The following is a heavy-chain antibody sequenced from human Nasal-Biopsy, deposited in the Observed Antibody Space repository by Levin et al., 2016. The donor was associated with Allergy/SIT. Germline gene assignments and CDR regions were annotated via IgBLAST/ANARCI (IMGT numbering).Heavy chain of an antibody. J-gene: IGHJ3*02. CDR2: ISYDGSKK. CDR3: VKDRVLLWFEASRTFDI. Sequence: GESLKISCAASGFTFNNYGIHWVRQAPGKGLEWVAVISYDGSKKYYADSVKGRFTISRDNSKNTLYLHLSSLRAEDTARYYCVKDRVLLWFEASRTFDIWGQGTLVTVSS. V-gene: IGHV3-30*18. CDR1: GFTFNNYG. D-gene: IGHD3-10*01.